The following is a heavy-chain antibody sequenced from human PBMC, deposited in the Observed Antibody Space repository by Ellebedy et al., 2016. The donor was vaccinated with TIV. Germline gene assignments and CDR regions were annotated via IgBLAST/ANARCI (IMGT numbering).Heavy chain of an antibody. D-gene: IGHD2-2*01. V-gene: IGHV4-34*01. Sequence: SETLSLXCAVSGESFSGYYWSWIRQPPEKGLEWIGEINDSGITRYNPSLESRLMISIDTSRSQASLRLSSVTAADTAVYYCARFRPHCSANSCYLNAFENWGRGTMVTVSS. CDR3: ARFRPHCSANSCYLNAFEN. CDR1: GESFSGYY. CDR2: INDSGIT. J-gene: IGHJ3*02.